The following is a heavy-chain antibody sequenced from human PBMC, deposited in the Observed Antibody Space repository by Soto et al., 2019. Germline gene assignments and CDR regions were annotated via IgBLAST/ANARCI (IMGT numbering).Heavy chain of an antibody. CDR2: ISSSSSYI. Sequence: EVQLVESGGGLVKPGGSLRLSCAASGFTFSSYSMNWVRQSPGKGLEWVSSISSSSSYIYYAYSVKGRITISRDNAKNALYLQMNNQGAEDKAVYYCARGGEYYYPKFTLDIWGQGTMVTVS. D-gene: IGHD3-10*01. CDR3: ARGGEYYYPKFTLDI. CDR1: GFTFSSYS. J-gene: IGHJ3*02. V-gene: IGHV3-21*01.